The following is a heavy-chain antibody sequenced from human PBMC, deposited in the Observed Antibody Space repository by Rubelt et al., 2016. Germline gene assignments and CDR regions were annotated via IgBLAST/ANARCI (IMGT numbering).Heavy chain of an antibody. CDR1: GFTFSSHG. V-gene: IGHV3-33*01. Sequence: LWGRGGGVVQPGRSLRLSCAPSGFTFSSHGMHWVRQAPGKGLEWVAVVWYDGSHQYYGDSVKGRFTISRDNSKNTLYLQMNSLSAEDTAVYYCARDHPTAMVSFYFDYWGQGTLVTVSS. D-gene: IGHD5-18*01. CDR3: ARDHPTAMVSFYFDY. J-gene: IGHJ4*02. CDR2: VWYDGSHQ.